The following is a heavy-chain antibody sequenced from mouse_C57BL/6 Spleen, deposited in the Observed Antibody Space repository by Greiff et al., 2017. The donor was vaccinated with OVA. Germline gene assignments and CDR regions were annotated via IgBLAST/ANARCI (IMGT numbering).Heavy chain of an antibody. CDR1: GFTFSSYA. V-gene: IGHV5-4*01. Sequence: DVHLVESGGGLVKPGGSLKLSCAASGFTFSSYAMSWVRQTPEKRLEWVATISDGGRYNYYRENGKGQFTMSKYNAKNNLYLQMIQLKSEDTAMYYCARGGPCYYGSSLRYFDVWGTGTTVTVSS. CDR3: ARGGPCYYGSSLRYFDV. CDR2: ISDGGRYN. J-gene: IGHJ1*03. D-gene: IGHD1-1*01.